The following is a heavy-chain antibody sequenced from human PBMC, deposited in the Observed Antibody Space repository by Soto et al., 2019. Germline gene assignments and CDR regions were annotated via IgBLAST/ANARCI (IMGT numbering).Heavy chain of an antibody. J-gene: IGHJ4*02. Sequence: EVQLVESGGGLIKPGGSLRLSCAASGFTFDDYAMHWVRQAPGKGLEWVSGISWNSGSIGYADSVKGRFTISRDNAKNSLYLQMNSLRAEDTALYYCAKDTTYYYGSGSCFDYWGQGTLVTVSS. CDR2: ISWNSGSI. D-gene: IGHD3-10*01. CDR3: AKDTTYYYGSGSCFDY. CDR1: GFTFDDYA. V-gene: IGHV3-9*01.